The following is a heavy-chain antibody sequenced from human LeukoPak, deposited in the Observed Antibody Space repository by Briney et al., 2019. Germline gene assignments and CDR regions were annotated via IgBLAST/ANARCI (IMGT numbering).Heavy chain of an antibody. J-gene: IGHJ4*02. Sequence: GGSLRLSCTVSGFTVSSNSMSWVRQAPGKGLEWVSFIYSDNTHYSDSVKGRFTISRDNSKNTLYLQMNSLRAEDTAVYYCARDTGFYGDYGFDSWGQGTLVTVSS. V-gene: IGHV3-53*01. CDR2: IYSDNT. CDR3: ARDTGFYGDYGFDS. CDR1: GFTVSSNS. D-gene: IGHD4-17*01.